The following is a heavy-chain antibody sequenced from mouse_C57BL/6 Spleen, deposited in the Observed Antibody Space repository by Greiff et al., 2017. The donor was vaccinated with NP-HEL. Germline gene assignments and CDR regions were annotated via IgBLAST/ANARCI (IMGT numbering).Heavy chain of an antibody. V-gene: IGHV5-6*02. D-gene: IGHD2-4*01. J-gene: IGHJ2*01. CDR1: GFTFSSYG. CDR2: ISSGGSYT. CDR3: ARHGGLRDYFEY. Sequence: EVKLVESGGDLVKPGGSLKLSCAASGFTFSSYGMSWVRQTPDKRLEWVATISSGGSYTYYPDSVKGRFTISRDNAKNTLYLQMRSLKSEDTAMYYCARHGGLRDYFEYWGQGTTLTVSS.